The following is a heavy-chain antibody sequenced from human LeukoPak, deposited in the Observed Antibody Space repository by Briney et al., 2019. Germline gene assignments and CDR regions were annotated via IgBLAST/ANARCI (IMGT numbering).Heavy chain of an antibody. V-gene: IGHV3-30-3*01. J-gene: IGHJ6*02. Sequence: GGSLRLSCAASGFTFSSYAMHWVRQAPGKGLEWVAVISYDGSNKYYADSVKGRFTISRDNSKNTLYLQMNSLRAEDTAVYYCARVEAARRLYCYYGMDVWGQGTTVTVSS. D-gene: IGHD6-6*01. CDR1: GFTFSSYA. CDR3: ARVEAARRLYCYYGMDV. CDR2: ISYDGSNK.